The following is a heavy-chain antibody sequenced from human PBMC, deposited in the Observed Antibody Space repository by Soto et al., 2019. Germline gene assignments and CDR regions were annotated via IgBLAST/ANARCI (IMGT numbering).Heavy chain of an antibody. CDR1: GGTFSSYA. CDR2: IIPIFGTA. V-gene: IGHV1-69*12. D-gene: IGHD6-19*01. CDR3: AQCLLGVNYYSGMDV. Sequence: QVQLVQSGAEVKKPGSSVMVSCKASGGTFSSYAINWGREAPGQGLEWMGGIIPIFGTADYAQKFQGRVTITADQSTSTAYMELSSLRSEDTAVYYCAQCLLGVNYYSGMDVWGQGTTVTVSS. J-gene: IGHJ6*02.